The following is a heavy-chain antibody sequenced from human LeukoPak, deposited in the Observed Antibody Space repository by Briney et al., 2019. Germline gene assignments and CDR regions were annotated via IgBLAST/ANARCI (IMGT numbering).Heavy chain of an antibody. Sequence: PSETLSLTCTVSGGSIRTYYWSWIRQPPGKGLEWLGYIYSSGATYYSPSLKSRVTISVDTSKNQFSLELRSVTAADTAVYYCARHSLDCSGSTCYDYWGQGTLVTVFS. V-gene: IGHV4-59*08. CDR3: ARHSLDCSGSTCYDY. CDR2: IYSSGAT. J-gene: IGHJ4*02. D-gene: IGHD2-15*01. CDR1: GGSIRTYY.